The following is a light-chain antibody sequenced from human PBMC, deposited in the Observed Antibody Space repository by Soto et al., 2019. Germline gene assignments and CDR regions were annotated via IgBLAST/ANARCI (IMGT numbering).Light chain of an antibody. CDR1: SSDVGLYDY. J-gene: IGLJ1*01. CDR2: AVS. Sequence: QSVLAQPASVSGSPGQSITITCTVTSSDVGLYDYVSWYQQHPGKAPQLMIYAVSNRPSGVSNRFSASKSGNTASLFISGLQAEDEADYYYSSYTSDSSYVFGSGTKVTVL. V-gene: IGLV2-14*01. CDR3: SSYTSDSSYV.